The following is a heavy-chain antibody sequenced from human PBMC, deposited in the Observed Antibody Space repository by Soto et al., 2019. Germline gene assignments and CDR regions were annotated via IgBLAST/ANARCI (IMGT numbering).Heavy chain of an antibody. CDR3: AKDLLDIVVVVAAHIGFAFDI. J-gene: IGHJ3*02. CDR1: GYTFTGYY. V-gene: IGHV1-2*02. D-gene: IGHD2-15*01. Sequence: ASVKVSCKASGYTFTGYYMHWVRQAPGQGLEWMGWINPNSGGTNYAQKFQGRVTMTRDTYISTAYMELNSLRAEDTAVYYCAKDLLDIVVVVAAHIGFAFDIWGQGTMVTVSS. CDR2: INPNSGGT.